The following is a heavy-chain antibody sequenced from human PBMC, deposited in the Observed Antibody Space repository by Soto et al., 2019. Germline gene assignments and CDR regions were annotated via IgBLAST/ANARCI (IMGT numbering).Heavy chain of an antibody. CDR2: IYPGDSDT. Sequence: LKISCKGSGYSFTSYWIGWVRQMPGKGLEWMGIIYPGDSDTRYSPSFQGQVTISADKSISTAYLQWSSLKASDTAMYYCARSYSSSWSDNLEPTKNYYGMDGWGQGTTVTVSS. V-gene: IGHV5-51*01. D-gene: IGHD6-13*01. CDR1: GYSFTSYW. CDR3: ARSYSSSWSDNLEPTKNYYGMDG. J-gene: IGHJ6*02.